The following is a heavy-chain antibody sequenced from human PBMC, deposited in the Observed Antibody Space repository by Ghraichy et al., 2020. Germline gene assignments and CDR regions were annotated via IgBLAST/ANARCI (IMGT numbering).Heavy chain of an antibody. Sequence: SETLSLTCAVYGGSFSDDYWSWIRQPPGKGLEWIGEINHSGSTNYNPSLKSRVTISVDTSKNQFSLKLSSVTAADTAVYYCARFHYYSSEVGYYFYYGMDVWGQGTTVTVFS. CDR2: INHSGST. J-gene: IGHJ6*02. V-gene: IGHV4-34*01. D-gene: IGHD3-10*01. CDR3: ARFHYYSSEVGYYFYYGMDV. CDR1: GGSFSDDY.